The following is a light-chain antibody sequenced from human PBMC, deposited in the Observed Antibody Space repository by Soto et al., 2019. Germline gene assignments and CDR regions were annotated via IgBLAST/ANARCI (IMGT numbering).Light chain of an antibody. CDR1: SGDVGAYSY. V-gene: IGLV2-14*01. J-gene: IGLJ2*01. CDR3: GSYTNINTMI. Sequence: QSVLTQPASVSGSPGQSITISCAGTSGDVGAYSYVTWFQQYPGKVPKLIIYDVSDRPSGVSDRFSGSKSGNTASLTISGLLAEDEAAYYCGSYTNINTMIFGGGTKLTVL. CDR2: DVS.